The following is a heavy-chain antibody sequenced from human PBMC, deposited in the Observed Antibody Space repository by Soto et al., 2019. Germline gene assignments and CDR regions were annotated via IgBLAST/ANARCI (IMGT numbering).Heavy chain of an antibody. CDR2: ISSTTNYI. CDR1: GFTFTRYS. CDR3: ARESEDLTSNFDY. J-gene: IGHJ4*02. Sequence: GGSLRLSCAASGFTFTRYSMNWVRHAPGKGLEWVSSISSTTNYIYYGDSMKGRFTISRDNAKNSLYLEMNSLRAEDTAVYYCARESEDLTSNFDYWGQGTLVTVSS. V-gene: IGHV3-21*06.